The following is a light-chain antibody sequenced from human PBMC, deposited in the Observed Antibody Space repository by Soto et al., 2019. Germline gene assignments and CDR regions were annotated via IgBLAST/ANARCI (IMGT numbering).Light chain of an antibody. CDR3: QQYNSWPLT. Sequence: EIVMTQSPATLSVSPGERATLSCRASQSVYSNLAWYQHKPGQAPRLLIYAASTRATGISARFSGSGSGTEFPLTISSLQSEDFAVYYCQQYNSWPLTFGGGTKVEIK. J-gene: IGKJ4*01. CDR2: AAS. V-gene: IGKV3-15*01. CDR1: QSVYSN.